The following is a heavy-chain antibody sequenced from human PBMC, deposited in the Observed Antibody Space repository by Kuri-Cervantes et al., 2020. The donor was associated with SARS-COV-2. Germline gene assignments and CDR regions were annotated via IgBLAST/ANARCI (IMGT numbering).Heavy chain of an antibody. CDR3: ARVQTVVTPYYFDY. J-gene: IGHJ4*01. CDR2: IYYSGST. V-gene: IGHV4-30-4*08. Sequence: SCTVSGGSISSGDYYWSWIRQPPGKGLEWIGYIYYSGSTYYDPSLKSRVTISVDTSKNQFSLKLTSVTAADTAIYFCARVQTVVTPYYFDYWGQGALVTVSS. CDR1: GGSISSGDYY. D-gene: IGHD4-23*01.